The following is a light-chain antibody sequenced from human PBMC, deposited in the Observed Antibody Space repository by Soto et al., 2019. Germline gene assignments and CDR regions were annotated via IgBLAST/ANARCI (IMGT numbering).Light chain of an antibody. CDR3: SSYTSSNTLV. CDR1: SSDVGVYNY. J-gene: IGLJ2*01. V-gene: IGLV2-14*01. CDR2: EVS. Sequence: QSVLTQPASVSGSPGQSITISCTGGSSDVGVYNYVSWYQQHPGKAPKLMIFEVSNRPSGVSNRFSGSKSGNTASLTISGLQAEDEADYYCSSYTSSNTLVFGGGTQLTVL.